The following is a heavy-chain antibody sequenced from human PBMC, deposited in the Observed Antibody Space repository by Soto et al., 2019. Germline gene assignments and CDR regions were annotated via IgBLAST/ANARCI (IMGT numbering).Heavy chain of an antibody. Sequence: SETLSLTCTVSGGSISSSSYYWGWIRQPPGKGLEWIGSIYYSGSTYYNPSLKSRVTISVDTSKNQFSLKLSSVTAADTAVYYCGGGGTIFGVVFGFDYWGQGTLVTVSS. J-gene: IGHJ4*02. CDR3: GGGGTIFGVVFGFDY. CDR1: GGSISSSSYY. D-gene: IGHD3-3*01. CDR2: IYYSGST. V-gene: IGHV4-39*01.